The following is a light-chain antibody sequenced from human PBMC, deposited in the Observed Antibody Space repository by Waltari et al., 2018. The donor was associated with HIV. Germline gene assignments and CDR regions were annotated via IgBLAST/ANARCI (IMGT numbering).Light chain of an antibody. CDR3: QAWDSSVV. J-gene: IGLJ2*01. Sequence: SYELTQPPSVSVSPGQTASITCSGDKWGDTYACWYQQKPGQSPVLVIYQDSKRPSGIPERFSGSNSGNTATLTISGTQAMDEADYYCQAWDSSVVFGGGTKLTVL. CDR2: QDS. CDR1: KWGDTY. V-gene: IGLV3-1*01.